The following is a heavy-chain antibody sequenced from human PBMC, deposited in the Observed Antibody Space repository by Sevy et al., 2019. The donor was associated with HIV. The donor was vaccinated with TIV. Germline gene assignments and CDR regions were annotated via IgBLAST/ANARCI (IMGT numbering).Heavy chain of an antibody. J-gene: IGHJ4*02. CDR3: ANTREYYSDNSGYFDY. V-gene: IGHV1-24*01. D-gene: IGHD3-22*01. CDR2: FDPEDGER. Sequence: ASVKVSCKFSGHTLTELPIHWVRQAPGKRLEWMGRFDPEDGERIYARKFQGRVTMTEDTSTDTAYMEMSSVRSEDTALYYCANTREYYSDNSGYFDYWGQGTMVTVSS. CDR1: GHTLTELP.